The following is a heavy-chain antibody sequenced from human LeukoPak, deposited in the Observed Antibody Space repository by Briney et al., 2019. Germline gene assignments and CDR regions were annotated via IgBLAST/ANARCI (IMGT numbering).Heavy chain of an antibody. Sequence: GASVKVSCKASGYTFTSYYMHWVRQAPGQGLEWMGIINPSGGSTSYAQKFQGRVTMTRDTSTSTVYMELSSLRSEDTAVYYCARVGNYYGSGSYSNYYYGMGVWGKGTTVTVSS. CDR3: ARVGNYYGSGSYSNYYYGMGV. CDR2: INPSGGST. J-gene: IGHJ6*04. CDR1: GYTFTSYY. V-gene: IGHV1-46*01. D-gene: IGHD3-10*01.